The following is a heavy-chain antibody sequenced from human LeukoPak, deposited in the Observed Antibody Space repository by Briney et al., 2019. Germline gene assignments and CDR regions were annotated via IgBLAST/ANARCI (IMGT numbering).Heavy chain of an antibody. D-gene: IGHD2-2*01. J-gene: IGHJ5*02. V-gene: IGHV4-59*08. CDR1: GGSISTYY. CDR3: ARRSAAVMEDWFDP. Sequence: SETLSLTCTGSGGSISTYYWSWIRQAPGKGLEWIGHMYYSGSTTYNPSLKSRVTISIDTSKNQLSLKLSSVTAADTAVYYCARRSAAVMEDWFDPWGQGTLVIVSS. CDR2: MYYSGST.